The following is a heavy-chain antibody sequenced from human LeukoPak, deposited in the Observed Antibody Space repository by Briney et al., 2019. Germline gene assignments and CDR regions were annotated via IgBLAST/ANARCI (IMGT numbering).Heavy chain of an antibody. Sequence: GASVKVSCKASGYTFTGYYMHWVRQAPGQGLEWMGRINPNSGGTNYAQKFQGRVTMTRDTSISTAYMELSRLRSDDTAVYYCARDTAMVYYFDYWGQGTLVTVFS. V-gene: IGHV1-2*06. CDR3: ARDTAMVYYFDY. D-gene: IGHD5-18*01. CDR1: GYTFTGYY. J-gene: IGHJ4*02. CDR2: INPNSGGT.